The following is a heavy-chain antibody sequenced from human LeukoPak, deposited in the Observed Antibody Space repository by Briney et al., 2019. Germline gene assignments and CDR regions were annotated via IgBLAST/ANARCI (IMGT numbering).Heavy chain of an antibody. Sequence: SETLSLTCAVYGGSFSGYYWSWIRQPPGKGLEWIGEINHSGSTNYNPSLKSRVTISVDTSKNQFSLKLSSVTAADTAVYYCARGRTVRGVIKFYYYMDVWGKGTTVTVSS. D-gene: IGHD3-10*01. J-gene: IGHJ6*03. CDR1: GGSFSGYY. CDR2: INHSGST. CDR3: ARGRTVRGVIKFYYYMDV. V-gene: IGHV4-34*01.